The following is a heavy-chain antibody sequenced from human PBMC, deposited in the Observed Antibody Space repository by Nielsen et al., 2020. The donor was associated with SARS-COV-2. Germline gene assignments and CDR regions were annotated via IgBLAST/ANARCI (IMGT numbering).Heavy chain of an antibody. Sequence: ASVKVSCKASGYTFMSHGISWVRQAPGQGLEWMGWISGHNTNANFAHKFQGRVTMTADASTSTAYMELRSLTSDDTAVYYCARPITNNYYYYYMDVWGKGTTVTVSS. CDR3: ARPITNNYYYYYMDV. D-gene: IGHD1-1*01. V-gene: IGHV1-18*04. CDR2: ISGHNTNA. CDR1: GYTFMSHG. J-gene: IGHJ6*03.